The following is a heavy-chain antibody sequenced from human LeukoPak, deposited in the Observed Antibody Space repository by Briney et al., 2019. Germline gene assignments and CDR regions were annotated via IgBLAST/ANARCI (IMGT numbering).Heavy chain of an antibody. J-gene: IGHJ4*02. D-gene: IGHD3-22*01. V-gene: IGHV1-46*01. CDR3: ARSSGYLVEADY. Sequence: DSVKVSCKASGYTLTRYAVNWVRQAPGQGLEWMGIINPSGGSTSYAQKFQGRVTMTRDTSTSTVYMELSSLRSEDTAVYYCARSSGYLVEADYWGQGTLVTVSS. CDR1: GYTLTRYA. CDR2: INPSGGST.